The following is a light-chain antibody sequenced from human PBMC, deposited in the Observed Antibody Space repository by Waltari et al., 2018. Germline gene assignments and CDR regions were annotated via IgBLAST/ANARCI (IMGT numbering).Light chain of an antibody. V-gene: IGLV4-69*01. CDR3: QTGGHGTWV. CDR2: VNSDGSN. CDR1: SGHSSHV. J-gene: IGLJ3*02. Sequence: QLVLTQSPSPSPSLAASVKPTCTLSSGHSSHVIAWLQQRPEKGPRYWMKVNSDGSNSKGDEIPDRFSGSSSGAERYLTISSLQSEDEGDYYCQTGGHGTWVFGGGTKLTVL.